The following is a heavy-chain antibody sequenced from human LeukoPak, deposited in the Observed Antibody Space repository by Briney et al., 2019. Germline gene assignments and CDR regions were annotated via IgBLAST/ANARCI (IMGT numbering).Heavy chain of an antibody. Sequence: ASVMVSCRASGYSITSYDINWVRQAAGQGLEWVGWMNSNSGNTGYARKFQGRVTLTRDTSINTAYMEVNSLTSEDTAVYYCAREGTLVRGVAILYGMDVWGQGTTVTVSS. CDR3: AREGTLVRGVAILYGMDV. CDR1: GYSITSYD. CDR2: MNSNSGNT. D-gene: IGHD3-10*01. V-gene: IGHV1-8*01. J-gene: IGHJ6*02.